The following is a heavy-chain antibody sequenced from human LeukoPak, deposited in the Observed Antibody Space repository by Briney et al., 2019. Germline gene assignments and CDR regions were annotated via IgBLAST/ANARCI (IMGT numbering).Heavy chain of an antibody. V-gene: IGHV4-34*01. J-gene: IGHJ5*02. CDR2: INHSGST. Sequence: SETLSLTCAVYGGSFSGYYWSWIRQPPGKGLEWIGEINHSGSTNYSPSLKSRVTISVDTSKNQFSLKLSSVTAADTAVYYCARGSIRAHYYDSSGYRKYNWFDPWGQGTLVTVST. D-gene: IGHD3-22*01. CDR3: ARGSIRAHYYDSSGYRKYNWFDP. CDR1: GGSFSGYY.